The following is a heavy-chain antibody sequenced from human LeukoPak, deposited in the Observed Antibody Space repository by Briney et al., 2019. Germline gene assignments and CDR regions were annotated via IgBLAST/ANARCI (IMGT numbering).Heavy chain of an antibody. CDR3: AKDIAQFIVDLLAYDS. Sequence: PGGSLRLSCAASGFTFSSYAMSWVRQAPGKGLEWVSGISGSGGSTYYADSVKGRFTISRDNSRNTLYVQMSTLRAEDTAVYYCAKDIAQFIVDLLAYDSRGRGTLVTVSS. CDR2: ISGSGGST. D-gene: IGHD2-15*01. CDR1: GFTFSSYA. J-gene: IGHJ4*02. V-gene: IGHV3-23*01.